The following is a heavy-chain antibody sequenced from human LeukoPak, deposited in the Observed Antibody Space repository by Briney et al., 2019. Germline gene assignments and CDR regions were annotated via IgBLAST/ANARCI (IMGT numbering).Heavy chain of an antibody. D-gene: IGHD3-9*01. CDR1: GGSISSGSYY. J-gene: IGHJ4*02. Sequence: QPSQTLSLTCTVSGGSISSGSYYWSWIRQPAGKGLEWIGRIYTSGSTNYNPSLKSRVTISVDTSKNQFSLKLSSVTAADTAVYYCASFDWLLLGLDYWGQGTLVTVSS. CDR3: ASFDWLLLGLDY. V-gene: IGHV4-61*02. CDR2: IYTSGST.